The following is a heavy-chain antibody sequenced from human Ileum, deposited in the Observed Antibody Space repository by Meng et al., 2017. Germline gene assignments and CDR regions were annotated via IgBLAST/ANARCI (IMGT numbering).Heavy chain of an antibody. CDR3: ARGVVSGSHYNTY. J-gene: IGHJ4*02. V-gene: IGHV4-4*02. CDR2: IHHSGTT. CDR1: GGSISSSIR. Sequence: QVQLQGSGPGLVKPSGTLSLTCAVSGGSISSSIRWSWVRQPPEKGLEWIGEIHHSGTTNYSPSLKSRLTISVDKSQNQFSLKLQSVTAADTAVYFCARGVVSGSHYNTYWGQGILVTVSS. D-gene: IGHD3-10*01.